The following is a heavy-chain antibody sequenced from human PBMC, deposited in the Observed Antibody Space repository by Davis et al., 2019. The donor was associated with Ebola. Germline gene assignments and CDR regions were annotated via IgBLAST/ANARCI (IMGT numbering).Heavy chain of an antibody. CDR3: VRDPALVVTGGGWFFGL. CDR2: ISGGGYTT. V-gene: IGHV3-23*01. Sequence: PGGSLRLSCAASGFTFSSYGMNWVRQIPGKGLEWVSAISGGGYTTDYADSVKGRFTVSRDNAKNSLYLQMNSLRAEDTAVYYCVRDPALVVTGGGWFFGLWGRGTLVTVSS. D-gene: IGHD2-21*02. J-gene: IGHJ2*01. CDR1: GFTFSSYG.